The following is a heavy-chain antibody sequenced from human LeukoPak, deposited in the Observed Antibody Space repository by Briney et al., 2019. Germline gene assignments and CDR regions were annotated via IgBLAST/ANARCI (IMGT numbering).Heavy chain of an antibody. V-gene: IGHV3-23*01. CDR3: ARGRYFDWLFQGFDY. D-gene: IGHD3-9*01. J-gene: IGHJ4*02. CDR1: GFTFSTYS. CDR2: IYPSGDST. Sequence: GGSLRLSCAASGFTFSTYSMTWVRQGPGKGLEWVSSIYPSGDSTFYADSVKGRFTISRDNSKNTLYLQMNSLRAEDTAVYYCARGRYFDWLFQGFDYWGQGTLVTVSS.